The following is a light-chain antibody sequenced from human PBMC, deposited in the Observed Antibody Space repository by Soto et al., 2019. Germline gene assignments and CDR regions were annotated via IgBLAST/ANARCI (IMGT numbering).Light chain of an antibody. V-gene: IGKV3-20*01. Sequence: EIVLTQSPGTLSLSPWERAPLSCRASQSVSNDYLAWYQQKPGQAPRLLIYGASNRATGIPDRFSGSGSGTDFTLTISRLEPEDFAVYYCQQYGSSGTFGQGTKVDIK. CDR1: QSVSNDY. CDR2: GAS. J-gene: IGKJ1*01. CDR3: QQYGSSGT.